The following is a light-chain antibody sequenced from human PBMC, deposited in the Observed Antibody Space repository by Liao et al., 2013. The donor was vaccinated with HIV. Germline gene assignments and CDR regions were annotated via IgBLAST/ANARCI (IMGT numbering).Light chain of an antibody. CDR3: QSADSSGTYV. J-gene: IGLJ1*01. CDR2: QDS. Sequence: SYELTQPPSVSVSPGQTASITCSGDKLGDKYACWYQQKPGQSPVLVIYQDSKRPSGIPERFSGSSSGTIVTLTISGVQAEDEADYYCQSADSSGTYVFGTGTKVTVL. CDR1: KLGDKY. V-gene: IGLV3-25*03.